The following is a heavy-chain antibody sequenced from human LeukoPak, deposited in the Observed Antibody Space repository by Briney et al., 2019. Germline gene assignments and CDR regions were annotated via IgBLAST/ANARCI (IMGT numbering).Heavy chain of an antibody. CDR2: MNPNCGNT. CDR1: GYTFTSYD. Sequence: ASVKVSCKASGYTFTSYDINWVRQARGQGLEWMGWMNPNCGNTGYAQKFQGRVTMARNTSIGTAYMELSSLRSEDTAVYYCARCYYDSSGYYYCGDAFDIWGQGTMVTVSS. J-gene: IGHJ3*02. D-gene: IGHD3-22*01. CDR3: ARCYYDSSGYYYCGDAFDI. V-gene: IGHV1-8*01.